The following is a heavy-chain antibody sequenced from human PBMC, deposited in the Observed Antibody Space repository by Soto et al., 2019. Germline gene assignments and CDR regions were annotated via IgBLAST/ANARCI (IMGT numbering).Heavy chain of an antibody. Sequence: ASVKVSCKASGYTFTSYAMHWVRQAPGQRLEWMGWINAGNGNTKYPQKFQGRVTITRDTSASTAYMELSSLRSEDTAVYYCARVRYPIEQAAPRDYWGQGTLGTVSS. CDR2: INAGNGNT. D-gene: IGHD2-15*01. J-gene: IGHJ4*02. CDR1: GYTFTSYA. CDR3: ARVRYPIEQAAPRDY. V-gene: IGHV1-3*01.